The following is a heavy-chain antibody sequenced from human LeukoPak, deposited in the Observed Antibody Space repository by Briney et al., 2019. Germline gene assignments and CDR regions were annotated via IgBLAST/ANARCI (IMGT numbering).Heavy chain of an antibody. J-gene: IGHJ3*02. CDR3: TRDGSYYDFWSGSIDAFDI. V-gene: IGHV3-73*01. Sequence: GGSLRLSCAASGFTFSGSAMHWVRQASGKGLEGVGRIRSKANSYATAYAASVKGTFTISRDDSKNTAYLQMNSLKTEDTAVYYCTRDGSYYDFWSGSIDAFDICGQGTMVTVSS. CDR2: IRSKANSYAT. D-gene: IGHD3-3*01. CDR1: GFTFSGSA.